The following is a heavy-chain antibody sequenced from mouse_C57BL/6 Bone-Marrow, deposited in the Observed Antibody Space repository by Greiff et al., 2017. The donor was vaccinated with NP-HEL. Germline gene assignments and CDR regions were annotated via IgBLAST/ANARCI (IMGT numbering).Heavy chain of an antibody. J-gene: IGHJ1*03. CDR2: IYPRSGND. CDR3: AREERLLRWYFDV. V-gene: IGHV1-81*01. CDR1: GYTFTSYG. Sequence: QVQLQQSGAELARPGASVKLSCKASGYTFTSYGISWVKQRTGQGLEWIGEIYPRSGNDYYNEKFNGNATWTANKSSSTAYMELRSLTSEDSAVYFCAREERLLRWYFDVWGTGTTVTVSS. D-gene: IGHD1-1*01.